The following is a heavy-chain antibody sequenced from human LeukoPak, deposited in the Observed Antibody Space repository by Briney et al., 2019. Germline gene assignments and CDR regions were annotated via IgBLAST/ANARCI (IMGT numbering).Heavy chain of an antibody. J-gene: IGHJ6*02. CDR1: GGSFSGYY. D-gene: IGHD5-24*01. V-gene: IGHV4-34*01. CDR2: INHSGST. CDR3: AREDGIAGYYYYGMDV. Sequence: SETLSLTCAVYGGSFSGYYWSWIRQPPGKGLEWIGEINHSGSTNYNPSLKSRVTISVDTSKNQFSLKLSSVTAADTAVYYCAREDGIAGYYYYGMDVWGQGTTVTVSS.